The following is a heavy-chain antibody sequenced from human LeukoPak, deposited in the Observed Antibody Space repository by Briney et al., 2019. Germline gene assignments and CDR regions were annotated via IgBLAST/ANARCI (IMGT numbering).Heavy chain of an antibody. D-gene: IGHD3-16*02. J-gene: IGHJ5*02. CDR1: GGSFSGYY. CDR2: INHSGST. CDR3: ARRTLYDYVWGSYRTYNWFDP. V-gene: IGHV4-34*01. Sequence: PSETLSLTCAVYGGSFSGYYWSWIRQPPGKGLEWIGEINHSGSTNYNPSLKSRVTILVDTSKNQFSLKLSSVTAADTAVYYCARRTLYDYVWGSYRTYNWFDPWGQGTLVTVSS.